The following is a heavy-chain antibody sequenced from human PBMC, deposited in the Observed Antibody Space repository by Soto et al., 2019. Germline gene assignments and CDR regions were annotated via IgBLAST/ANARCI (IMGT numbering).Heavy chain of an antibody. D-gene: IGHD3-3*01. V-gene: IGHV3-23*01. CDR1: GFTFSSYA. CDR3: ARIGHITIHDWFDP. Sequence: GGSLRLSCAASGFTFSSYAMSWVRQAPGKGLEWVSAISGSGGSTYYADSVKGRFIISRDNSKNTLYLQMNSLRAEDTAVYYCARIGHITIHDWFDPWGQGTLVTVSS. CDR2: ISGSGGST. J-gene: IGHJ5*02.